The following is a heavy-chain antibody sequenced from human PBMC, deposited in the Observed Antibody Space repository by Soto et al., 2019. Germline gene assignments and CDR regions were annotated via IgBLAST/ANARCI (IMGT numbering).Heavy chain of an antibody. CDR2: ITSAGSYI. Sequence: EVQLVESGGGLVKPGGSLRLSCAASGFTFSNYNMNWVRQPPGKGLEWVSSITSAGSYIYYAESLKGRVTISRDNAKNSLFLQMNRLRAEATALYFCEGGNLCGVRIDCGMDVWGQGTTVKVSS. J-gene: IGHJ6*02. CDR1: GFTFSNYN. CDR3: EGGNLCGVRIDCGMDV. D-gene: IGHD2-8*02. V-gene: IGHV3-21*01.